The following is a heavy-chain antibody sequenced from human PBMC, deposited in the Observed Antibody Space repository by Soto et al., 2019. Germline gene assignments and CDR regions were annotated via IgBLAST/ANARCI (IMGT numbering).Heavy chain of an antibody. J-gene: IGHJ4*02. V-gene: IGHV3-21*01. CDR1: GFTFSSYS. Sequence: LSLTCAASGFTFSSYSMNWVRQAPGKGLEWVSSISSSSSYIYYADSVKGRFTISRDNAKNSLYLQMNSLRAEDTAVYYCARDTTDWFGELPFDYWGQGTLVTVSS. CDR2: ISSSSSYI. CDR3: ARDTTDWFGELPFDY. D-gene: IGHD3-10*01.